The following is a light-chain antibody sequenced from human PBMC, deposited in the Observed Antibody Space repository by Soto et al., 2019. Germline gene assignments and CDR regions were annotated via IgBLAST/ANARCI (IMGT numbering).Light chain of an antibody. CDR2: DAS. Sequence: DIQMTQSPSTLSASVGDRVTITCRASQSISSWLAWYQQKPGKAPKLLIYDASSLESGVPSRFSGSGSGTEFTLTISSLHPDDLATYYCQQYNSYGTFGQWTKLEIK. J-gene: IGKJ1*01. CDR1: QSISSW. CDR3: QQYNSYGT. V-gene: IGKV1-5*01.